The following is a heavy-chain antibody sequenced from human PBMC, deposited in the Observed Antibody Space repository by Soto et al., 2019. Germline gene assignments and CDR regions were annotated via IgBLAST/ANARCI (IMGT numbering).Heavy chain of an antibody. CDR3: ARGRARDYDFWSGYPRGYFDY. J-gene: IGHJ4*02. CDR2: INHSGST. CDR1: GGSFSGYY. Sequence: NPSETLSLTCAVYGGSFSGYYWSWIRQPPGKGLEWIGEINHSGSTNYNPSLKSRVTISVDTSKNQFSLKLSSVTAADTAVYYCARGRARDYDFWSGYPRGYFDYWGQGTLVTVSS. V-gene: IGHV4-34*01. D-gene: IGHD3-3*01.